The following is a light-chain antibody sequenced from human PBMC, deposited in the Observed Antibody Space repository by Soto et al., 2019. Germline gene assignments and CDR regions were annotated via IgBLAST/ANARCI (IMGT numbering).Light chain of an antibody. Sequence: EIVMTQSPATLSVSPGERATLSCRASQSVSSNLAWYQQKPGQAPRLLIYGASTRATGIPAGFSGSGSGTEFTLTIGSLQSEDFVVYYCQQYNNWPLTFGGGTKVDIK. V-gene: IGKV3-15*01. CDR3: QQYNNWPLT. CDR2: GAS. CDR1: QSVSSN. J-gene: IGKJ4*01.